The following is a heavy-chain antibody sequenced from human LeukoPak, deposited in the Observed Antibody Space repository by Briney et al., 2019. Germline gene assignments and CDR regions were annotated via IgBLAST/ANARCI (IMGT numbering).Heavy chain of an antibody. V-gene: IGHV4-38-2*02. D-gene: IGHD3-10*01. J-gene: IGHJ4*02. Sequence: KASETLSLTCTVSGYSVSSGYYWGWIRQPPGKGLEWIGSMYHSGDTYYNPSLKSRVTISVDTSKNQLSLKLSSVTAADTAVYYCARDQTYSGSGIYTYFDYWGQGILVTVSS. CDR1: GYSVSSGYY. CDR3: ARDQTYSGSGIYTYFDY. CDR2: MYHSGDT.